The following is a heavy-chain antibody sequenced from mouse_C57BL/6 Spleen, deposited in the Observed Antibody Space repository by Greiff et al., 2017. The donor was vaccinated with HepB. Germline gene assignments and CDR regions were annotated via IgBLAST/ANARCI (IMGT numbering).Heavy chain of an antibody. D-gene: IGHD1-1*01. V-gene: IGHV3-6*01. Sequence: LLESGPGLVKPSQSLSLTCSVTGYSITSGYYWNWIRQFPGNKLEWMGYISYDGSNNYNPSLKNRISITRDTSKNQFFLKLNSVTTEDTATYYCATPELRNYWGQGTTLTVSS. CDR1: GYSITSGYY. CDR2: ISYDGSN. J-gene: IGHJ2*01. CDR3: ATPELRNY.